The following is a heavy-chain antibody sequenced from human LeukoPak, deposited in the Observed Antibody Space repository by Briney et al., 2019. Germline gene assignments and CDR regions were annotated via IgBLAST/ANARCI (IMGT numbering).Heavy chain of an antibody. Sequence: GGSLRLSCAASGFTFSSSWMSWVRQAPGKGLEWVANIKQDGSEKYYVDSVRGRFTISRDNAKNSLYLQMNSLRAEDTAVYYCARVVPPLYYFDYWGQGTLVTVSS. CDR1: GFTFSSSW. CDR3: ARVVPPLYYFDY. V-gene: IGHV3-7*01. J-gene: IGHJ4*02. CDR2: IKQDGSEK. D-gene: IGHD3-10*01.